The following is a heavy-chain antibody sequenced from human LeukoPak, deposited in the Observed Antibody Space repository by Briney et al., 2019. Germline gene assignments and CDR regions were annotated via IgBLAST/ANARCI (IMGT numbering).Heavy chain of an antibody. V-gene: IGHV1-2*02. CDR2: INPNSGGT. CDR1: GYTFTGYY. D-gene: IGHD3-22*01. Sequence: GASVKVSCKASGYTFTGYYMHWVRQAPGQGLEWMGWINPNSGGTNYAQKFQGRVTMTRDTSISTAYMELSRLRSDDTAVYYCARDWYYYDSSGFDGRGWFDPWGQGTLVTVSS. J-gene: IGHJ5*02. CDR3: ARDWYYYDSSGFDGRGWFDP.